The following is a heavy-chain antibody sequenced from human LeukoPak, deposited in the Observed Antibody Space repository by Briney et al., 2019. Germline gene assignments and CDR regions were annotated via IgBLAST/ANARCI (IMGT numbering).Heavy chain of an antibody. J-gene: IGHJ2*01. CDR1: GGSISSGSYY. CDR3: ARHREWLLPIVGYFDL. D-gene: IGHD3-3*01. CDR2: IYTSGST. V-gene: IGHV4-61*02. Sequence: PSETLSLTCTVSGGSISSGSYYRSWIRQPAGKGLEWIGRIYTSGSTNYNPSLKSRVTISVDTSKNQFSLKLSSVTAADTAVYYCARHREWLLPIVGYFDLWGRGTLVTVSS.